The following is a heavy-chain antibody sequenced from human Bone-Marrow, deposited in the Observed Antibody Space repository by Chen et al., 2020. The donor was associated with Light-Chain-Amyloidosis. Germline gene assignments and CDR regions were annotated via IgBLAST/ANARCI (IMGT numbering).Heavy chain of an antibody. CDR1: GGSITSGSFS. J-gene: IGHJ3*01. D-gene: IGHD1-1*01. CDR2: VYQSGST. V-gene: IGHV4-30-2*01. CDR3: ARGNWNDLAFDV. Sequence: QLQLQESGSGLVTSSQTLSLTCAVSGGSITSGSFSWNWIRQPLGKGLKWIGYVYQSGSTYYNPSLNSRVTISVDLSENHFSLTLRSLTAAGSAVYYCARGNWNDLAFDVWGQGTLVTVSS.